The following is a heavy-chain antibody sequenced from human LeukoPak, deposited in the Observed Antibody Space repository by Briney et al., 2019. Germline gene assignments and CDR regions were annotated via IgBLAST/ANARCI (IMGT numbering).Heavy chain of an antibody. V-gene: IGHV4-30-4*08. Sequence: SETLSLTCTVSGGSISSGDYCWSWIRQPPGKGLEWIGYIYYSGSTYYNPSLKSRVTISVDTSKNQFSLKLSSVTAADTAVYYCARVEVTIFGVVIDYWGQGTLVTVSS. CDR1: GGSISSGDYC. CDR3: ARVEVTIFGVVIDY. J-gene: IGHJ4*02. D-gene: IGHD3-3*01. CDR2: IYYSGST.